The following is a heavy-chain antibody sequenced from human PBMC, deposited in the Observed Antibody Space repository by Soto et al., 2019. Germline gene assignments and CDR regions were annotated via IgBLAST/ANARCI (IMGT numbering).Heavy chain of an antibody. CDR3: ARVSDIVLMVYAPLDY. V-gene: IGHV1-46*01. J-gene: IGHJ4*02. D-gene: IGHD2-8*01. CDR1: GYTFTNYN. Sequence: ASVKVSCKASGYTFTNYNMHWVRQAPGQGLEWMGIINPSSGSTNYAQKFQGRVTMTRDTSTSTVYMELNSLRAEDTAVYYCARVSDIVLMVYAPLDYWGQGTLVTVSS. CDR2: INPSSGST.